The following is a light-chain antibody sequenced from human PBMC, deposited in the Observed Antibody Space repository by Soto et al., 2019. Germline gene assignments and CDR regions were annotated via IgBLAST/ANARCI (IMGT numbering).Light chain of an antibody. CDR1: QSISSQ. V-gene: IGKV3-11*01. Sequence: EIVLTQSPATLSLSPGERATLSCRASQSISSQLAWYQQKPGQAPRLLIYDASDRATGIPARFSGSGSGTDFTLTISSLEPEDFAVYYCQQRSNWPPSITFGQGTRLEI. CDR2: DAS. J-gene: IGKJ5*01. CDR3: QQRSNWPPSIT.